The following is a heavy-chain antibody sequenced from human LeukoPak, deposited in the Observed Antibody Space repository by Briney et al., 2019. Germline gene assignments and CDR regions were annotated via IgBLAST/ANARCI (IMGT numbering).Heavy chain of an antibody. CDR1: GGSISSYY. J-gene: IGHJ6*02. CDR2: IYYSGST. D-gene: IGHD4-11*01. V-gene: IGHV4-59*12. CDR3: ARDGLSGVTTVLYYYYGMDV. Sequence: PSETLSLTCTVSGGSISSYYWSWIRQPPGKGLEWIGYIYYSGSTNYNPSLKSRVTISVDTSKNQFSLKLSSVTAADTAVYYCARDGLSGVTTVLYYYYGMDVWGQGTTVTVSS.